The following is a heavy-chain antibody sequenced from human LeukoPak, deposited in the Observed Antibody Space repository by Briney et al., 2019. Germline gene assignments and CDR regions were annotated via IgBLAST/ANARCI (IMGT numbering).Heavy chain of an antibody. Sequence: ASVKVSCKASGYTFTSYYMHWVRQAPGQGLEWMGIINPSGGSTSYAQKFQGRVTMTRDTSTSTVYMELSSLRSGDTAVYYCARERWNYAPLDYWGQGTLVTVSS. CDR1: GYTFTSYY. V-gene: IGHV1-46*01. J-gene: IGHJ4*02. CDR2: INPSGGST. D-gene: IGHD1-7*01. CDR3: ARERWNYAPLDY.